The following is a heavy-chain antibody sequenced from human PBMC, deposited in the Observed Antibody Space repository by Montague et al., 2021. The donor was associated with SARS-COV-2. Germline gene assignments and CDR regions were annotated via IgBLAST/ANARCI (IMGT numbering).Heavy chain of an antibody. Sequence: SLRLSCAASGFTFSSYAIHWVRQAPGKGLEWVAVISYDGSNKYYADSVKGRFTISRDNSKNTLYLQMNSLRAEDTAVYYCARDFDDYGDSPGAFDIWGQGTMVTVSS. D-gene: IGHD4-17*01. CDR1: GFTFSSYA. CDR3: ARDFDDYGDSPGAFDI. J-gene: IGHJ3*02. V-gene: IGHV3-30-3*01. CDR2: ISYDGSNK.